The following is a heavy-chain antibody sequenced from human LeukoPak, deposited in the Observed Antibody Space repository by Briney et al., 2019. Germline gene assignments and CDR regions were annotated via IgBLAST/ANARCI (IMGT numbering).Heavy chain of an antibody. J-gene: IGHJ4*02. CDR3: ARWKRPEYSSSIDY. V-gene: IGHV3-7*01. D-gene: IGHD6-6*01. CDR2: IKQDGSEK. Sequence: GGSLRLSCAASGFTFSSYWMSWVRQAPGKGLEWVANIKQDGSEKYYVDSVKGRFTISRDNAKNSLYLQMNSLRAEDTAVYYCARWKRPEYSSSIDYWGQGTLVTVSS. CDR1: GFTFSSYW.